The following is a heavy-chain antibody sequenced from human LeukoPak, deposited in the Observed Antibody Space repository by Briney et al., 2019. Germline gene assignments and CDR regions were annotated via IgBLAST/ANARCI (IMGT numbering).Heavy chain of an antibody. D-gene: IGHD3-22*01. V-gene: IGHV3-9*01. CDR3: AKDKTTMIVVAELDY. CDR1: GFTFDDYA. CDR2: ISWNSGSI. Sequence: GGSLRLPCAASGFTFDDYAMHWVRQAPGKGLEWVSGISWNSGSIGYADSVKGRFTISRDNAKNSLYLQMNSLRAEDTALYYCAKDKTTMIVVAELDYWGQGTLVTVSS. J-gene: IGHJ4*02.